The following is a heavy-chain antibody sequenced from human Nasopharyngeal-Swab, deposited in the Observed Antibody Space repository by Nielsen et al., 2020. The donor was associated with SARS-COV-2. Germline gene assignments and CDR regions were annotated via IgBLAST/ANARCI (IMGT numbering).Heavy chain of an antibody. CDR2: IIPIFGTA. Sequence: WVRQAPGQGREWMGVIIPIFGTANYAQKFQGRVTITADKSTSTAYMELSSLRSEDTAVYYCARDENYYDSSGYYLVRAAFDIWGQGTMVTVSS. D-gene: IGHD3-22*01. J-gene: IGHJ3*02. CDR3: ARDENYYDSSGYYLVRAAFDI. V-gene: IGHV1-69*06.